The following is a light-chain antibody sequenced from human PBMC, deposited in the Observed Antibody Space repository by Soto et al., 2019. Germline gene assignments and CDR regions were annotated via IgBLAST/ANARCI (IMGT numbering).Light chain of an antibody. V-gene: IGLV2-8*01. J-gene: IGLJ1*01. CDR1: SSDIGGSNF. CDR2: EVT. CDR3: SSYAGTNNSDV. Sequence: QSVLTQPPSASGSPGQSVTISCTGSSSDIGGSNFVSWYQQHPGKAPKLIIYEVTKRPSGVPDRFSGSKFGNTASLTVSGLQPEDEAKYYCSSYAGTNNSDVFGSGTKVTVL.